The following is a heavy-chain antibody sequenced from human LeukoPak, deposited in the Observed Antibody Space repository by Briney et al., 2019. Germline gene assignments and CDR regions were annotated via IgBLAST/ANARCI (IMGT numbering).Heavy chain of an antibody. CDR2: IRYDGSNK. J-gene: IGHJ4*02. CDR3: AKDEGFDSGYERAVDY. D-gene: IGHD5-12*01. CDR1: GFTSSNYG. V-gene: IGHV3-30*02. Sequence: PGGSLRLSCGASGFTSSNYGMHWVRQAPGKGLEWVAFIRYDGSNKYYADSVKGRFTISRDNSKNTLYLQMNSLRAEDTAVYYCAKDEGFDSGYERAVDYWGQGTLVTVSS.